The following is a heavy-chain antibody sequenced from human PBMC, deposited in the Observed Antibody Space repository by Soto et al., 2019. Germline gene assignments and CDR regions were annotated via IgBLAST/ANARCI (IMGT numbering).Heavy chain of an antibody. D-gene: IGHD3-9*01. Sequence: GESLKISCKGSGYIFTSYWISWVRQVPGKGLEWMGRINPPDSYTTYSPSFEGHVTISVDKSISTAYLQWSSLKASDTAMYYCARHGWTGSAYYYGMDVWGQGTTVTVSS. J-gene: IGHJ6*02. V-gene: IGHV5-10-1*01. CDR3: ARHGWTGSAYYYGMDV. CDR2: INPPDSYT. CDR1: GYIFTSYW.